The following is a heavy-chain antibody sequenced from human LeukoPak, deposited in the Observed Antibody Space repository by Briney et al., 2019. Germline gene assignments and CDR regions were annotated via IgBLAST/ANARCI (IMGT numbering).Heavy chain of an antibody. CDR3: AKDLPGDY. CDR1: GFTFSSYA. V-gene: IGHV3-30-3*01. Sequence: PGRSLRLSCAASGFTFSSYAMHWVRQAAGKGLEWVAVISYDGSNKYYADSVKGRFTISRDNSKNTLYLQMNSLRAEDTAVYYCAKDLPGDYWGQGTLVTVSS. CDR2: ISYDGSNK. J-gene: IGHJ4*02.